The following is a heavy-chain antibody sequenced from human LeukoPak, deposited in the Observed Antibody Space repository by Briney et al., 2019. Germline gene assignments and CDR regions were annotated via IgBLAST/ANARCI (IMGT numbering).Heavy chain of an antibody. CDR2: LSAHIGNV. V-gene: IGHV1-18*01. Sequence: ASVKVSCKASGYTLTSYGISWVRQAPGQGLEWVGWLSAHIGNVNYAQKFQGRVTMNTDTSTSTAYMELRSLRSDDTAVYYCARVGSHYYASGLGYWYFDLWGRGTLVTVSS. CDR1: GYTLTSYG. CDR3: ARVGSHYYASGLGYWYFDL. D-gene: IGHD3-10*01. J-gene: IGHJ2*01.